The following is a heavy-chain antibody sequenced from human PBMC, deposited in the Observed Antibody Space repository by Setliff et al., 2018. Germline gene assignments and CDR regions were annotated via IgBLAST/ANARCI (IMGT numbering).Heavy chain of an antibody. Sequence: PSETLSLTCTVSGASVTSFDYYWSWIRQPPGKGLEFIGHISHGVSTSYSQSLKSRLSISADTSKNPFSLKLTCVTAADTAVYYWARTHCTTTSCFYFHYWGKGTVVTVSS. CDR1: GASVTSFDYY. CDR3: ARTHCTTTSCFYFHY. D-gene: IGHD2-2*01. V-gene: IGHV4-30-4*08. CDR2: ISHGVST. J-gene: IGHJ4*02.